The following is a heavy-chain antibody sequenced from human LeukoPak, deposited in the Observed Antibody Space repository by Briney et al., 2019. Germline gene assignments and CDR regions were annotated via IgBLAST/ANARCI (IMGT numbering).Heavy chain of an antibody. CDR2: ISSYNGNT. J-gene: IGHJ4*02. V-gene: IGHV1-18*01. CDR1: GFTFTSSA. Sequence: ASVKVSCRASGFTFTSSAMQWVRQASGQGREWMGWISSYNGNTNYAQKLQGRVTMTTATSTSTAYMELRSLRSGDTAVYYCARYYYDSSGYYSFDYWGQGTLVTVSS. D-gene: IGHD3-22*01. CDR3: ARYYYDSSGYYSFDY.